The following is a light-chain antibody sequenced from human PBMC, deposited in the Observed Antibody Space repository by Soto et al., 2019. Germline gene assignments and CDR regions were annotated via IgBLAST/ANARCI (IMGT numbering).Light chain of an antibody. J-gene: IGKJ5*01. CDR1: QSVSSN. Sequence: ENVLTQSPGTLSLSPGERATLSCRASQSVSSNLAWYQQKPGQAPRLLIYGASSRATGIPDRFSGTGSETDFTLTISRLEPEDFAVYYCQQYDNSPITFGQGTRLEIK. CDR2: GAS. V-gene: IGKV3-20*01. CDR3: QQYDNSPIT.